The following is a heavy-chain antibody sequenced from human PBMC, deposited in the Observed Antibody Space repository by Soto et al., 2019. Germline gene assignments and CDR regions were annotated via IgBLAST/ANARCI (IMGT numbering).Heavy chain of an antibody. J-gene: IGHJ4*02. CDR1: GFTFSIYA. V-gene: IGHV3-64D*06. Sequence: PGGSQRLSCSASGFTFSIYAMHWVRQAPGKGLEYVSSISTNGGSTHYADSVKGRFTISRDNSKNTQYLQMSSLRADDTAVYYCVKVEYYYDISGYYPFDYWGQGTLVTVSS. D-gene: IGHD3-22*01. CDR2: ISTNGGST. CDR3: VKVEYYYDISGYYPFDY.